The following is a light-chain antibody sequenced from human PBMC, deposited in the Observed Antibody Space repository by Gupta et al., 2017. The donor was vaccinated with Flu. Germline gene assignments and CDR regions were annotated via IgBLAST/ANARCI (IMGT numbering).Light chain of an antibody. CDR2: NNN. V-gene: IGLV1-44*01. J-gene: IGLJ3*02. Sequence: SSNNGGNNVNGYQHLPETAPNLIIYNNNQRPSGFPVPYPVSKSGTATSLSISGVQSEDEDDYYCVAWDDSLSGFWVFGGGTKLTVL. CDR3: VAWDDSLSGFWV. CDR1: SSNNGGNN.